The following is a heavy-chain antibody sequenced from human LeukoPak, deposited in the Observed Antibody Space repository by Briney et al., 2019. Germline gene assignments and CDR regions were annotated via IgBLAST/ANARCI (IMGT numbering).Heavy chain of an antibody. V-gene: IGHV3-23*01. J-gene: IGHJ6*04. D-gene: IGHD3-10*02. CDR2: ISGSGGST. CDR1: GFTFSSYG. CDR3: AELGITMIGGV. Sequence: GGSLRLSCAASGFTFSSYGTSWVRQAPGKGLEWVSAISGSGGSTYYADSVKGRFTISRDNSKNTLYLQMNSLRAEDTAVYYCAELGITMIGGVWGKGTTVTISS.